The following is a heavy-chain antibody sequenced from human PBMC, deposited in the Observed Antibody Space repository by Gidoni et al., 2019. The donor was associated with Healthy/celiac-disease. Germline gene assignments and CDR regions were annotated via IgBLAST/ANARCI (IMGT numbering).Heavy chain of an antibody. Sequence: QVQLQESGPGLVKPSETLSLTCTVSGGSISNYYWSWIRQPPGKGLEWIGYIYYSGSTNYNPSLKSRVTISVDTSKNQFSLKLSSVTAADTAVYYCARDQAWFDPWGQGTLVTVSS. V-gene: IGHV4-59*01. CDR3: ARDQAWFDP. J-gene: IGHJ5*02. CDR2: IYYSGST. CDR1: GGSISNYY.